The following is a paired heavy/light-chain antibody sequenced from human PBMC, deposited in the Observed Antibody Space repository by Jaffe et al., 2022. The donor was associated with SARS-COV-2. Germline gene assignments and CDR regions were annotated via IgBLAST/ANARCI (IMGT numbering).Heavy chain of an antibody. V-gene: IGHV1-18*01. CDR2: ISAYKGKT. CDR3: ARRPIDTRRTSYSSSWYASGPDYYAMDV. Sequence: QAQLVQSGVEVMKPGASVKVSCKASGYTFVNFDISWVRQAPGQGLEWLGWISAYKGKTKYAQKFQGRVTLTTDTSTDTAYMELRSLRSDDTAVYYCARRPIDTRRTSYSSSWYASGPDYYAMDVWGQGTTVTVSS. D-gene: IGHD6-13*01. J-gene: IGHJ6*02. CDR1: GYTFVNFD.
Light chain of an antibody. CDR3: QSVDSSGTYE. J-gene: IGLJ3*02. Sequence: SNELTQPPSVSASPGQTARITCSGDAFPNLYTYWYQQKPGQAPVLVIYKGTERPSGIPDRFSGSGSGTTVTLTISGVQAEDEADYYCQSVDSSGTYEFGGGTKLTVL. CDR1: AFPNLY. V-gene: IGLV3-25*03. CDR2: KGT.